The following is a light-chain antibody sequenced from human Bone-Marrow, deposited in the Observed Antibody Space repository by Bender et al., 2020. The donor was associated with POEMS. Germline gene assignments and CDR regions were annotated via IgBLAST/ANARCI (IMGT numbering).Light chain of an antibody. CDR2: DDI. J-gene: IGLJ2*01. Sequence: SYVLTQAPSMLVAPRKTARIYCGGNNIGTKSVHWYQQKPGQAPVVVVYDDIDRSSGIPGRFSGFKSGNTATLIISRVEVGDEADYYCQVWDSREHPEVFGGGTRLSVL. V-gene: IGLV3-21*03. CDR3: QVWDSREHPEV. CDR1: NIGTKS.